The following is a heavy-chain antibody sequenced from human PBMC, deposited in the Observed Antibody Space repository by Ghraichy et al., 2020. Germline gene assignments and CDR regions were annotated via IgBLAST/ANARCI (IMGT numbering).Heavy chain of an antibody. D-gene: IGHD2-2*02. CDR1: GFTFSSYS. CDR2: ISSSSSYI. V-gene: IGHV3-21*01. CDR3: AREVVPVAINYYGMDV. Sequence: GESLNISCAASGFTFSSYSMNWVRQAPGKGLEWVSSISSSSSYIYYADSVKGRFTISRDNAKNSLYLQMNSLRAEDTAVYYCAREVVPVAINYYGMDVWGQGTTVTVSS. J-gene: IGHJ6*02.